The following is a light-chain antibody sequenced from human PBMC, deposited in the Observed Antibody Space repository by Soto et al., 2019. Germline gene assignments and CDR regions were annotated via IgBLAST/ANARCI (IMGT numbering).Light chain of an antibody. Sequence: EVVLTQSPGTLSLSSGERATLSCRASQSVSKYLAWCQQKPGQPPRLLIYGASNRATGIPDRFSGSGSGTDFTLTISRLEPEDFAVYFCQQYHDWPLTFGGGTKVDIK. J-gene: IGKJ4*01. V-gene: IGKV3-11*01. CDR2: GAS. CDR3: QQYHDWPLT. CDR1: QSVSKY.